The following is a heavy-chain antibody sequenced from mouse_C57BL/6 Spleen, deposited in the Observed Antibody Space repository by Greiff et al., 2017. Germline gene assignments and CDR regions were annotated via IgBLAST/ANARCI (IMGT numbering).Heavy chain of an antibody. CDR2: IYPGDGDT. CDR1: GYAFSSYW. D-gene: IGHD1-1*01. CDR3: ARWEFITTVGYAMDY. V-gene: IGHV1-80*01. J-gene: IGHJ4*01. Sequence: VQLQQSGAELVKPGASVKISCKASGYAFSSYWMTWVKQRPGKGLEWIGQIYPGDGDTNYNGKFKGKATLTADKSSSTAYMQLSSLTSEDSAVYFCARWEFITTVGYAMDYWGQGTSVTVSS.